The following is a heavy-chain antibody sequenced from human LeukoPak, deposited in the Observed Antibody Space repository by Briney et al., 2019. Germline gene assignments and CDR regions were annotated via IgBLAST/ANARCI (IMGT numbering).Heavy chain of an antibody. CDR1: GFTFSSYG. V-gene: IGHV3-30*18. CDR2: ISYDGSNK. CDR3: AKDSVTMIGYAFDI. D-gene: IGHD3-22*01. Sequence: GGSLRLSCAASGFTFSSYGMHWVRQAPGKGLEWVAVISYDGSNKYYADSVKGRFTIPRDNSKNTLYLQMNSLRAEDTAVYYCAKDSVTMIGYAFDIWGQGTMVTVSS. J-gene: IGHJ3*02.